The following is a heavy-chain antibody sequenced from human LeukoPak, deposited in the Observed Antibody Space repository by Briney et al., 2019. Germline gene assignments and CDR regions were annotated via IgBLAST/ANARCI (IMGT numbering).Heavy chain of an antibody. J-gene: IGHJ4*02. V-gene: IGHV4-39*07. CDR1: GGSISSSSYY. D-gene: IGHD1-26*01. Sequence: SETLSLTCTVSGGSISSSSYYWGWIRQPPGKGLEWIGSIYYSVSTYYNPSLKSRVTISVDTSKNQFSLKLSSVTAADTAVYYCARVGALGGHDFWGQGSLVTVSS. CDR3: ARVGALGGHDF. CDR2: IYYSVST.